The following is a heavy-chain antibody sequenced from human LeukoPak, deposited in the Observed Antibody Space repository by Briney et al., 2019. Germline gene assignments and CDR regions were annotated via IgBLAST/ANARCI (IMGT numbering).Heavy chain of an antibody. V-gene: IGHV4-61*02. CDR2: ISNSGST. CDR1: GDSISSGDYY. J-gene: IGHJ3*02. CDR3: ARGPYSYDSSGAFDI. D-gene: IGHD3-22*01. Sequence: SETLSLTCTVSGDSISSGDYYWSWIRQPAGKGLEWIGRISNSGSTNYNPSLKSRVTISVDTSKNQFSLKLSSVTAADTAVYFCARGPYSYDSSGAFDIWGQGTMVTVSS.